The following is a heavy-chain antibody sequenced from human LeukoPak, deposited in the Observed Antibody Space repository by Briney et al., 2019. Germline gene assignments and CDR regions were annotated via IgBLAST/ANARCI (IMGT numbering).Heavy chain of an antibody. V-gene: IGHV1-8*01. J-gene: IGHJ4*02. Sequence: YTFTNXDXXWXRQAPGQGLEWMGYMNPNSGKSAYAQKFQGRVTITTDASISTAYMELSGLRSEDTALYYCAREGLDYWGQGTLVTVSS. CDR2: MNPNSGKS. CDR1: YTFTNXD. CDR3: AREGLDY.